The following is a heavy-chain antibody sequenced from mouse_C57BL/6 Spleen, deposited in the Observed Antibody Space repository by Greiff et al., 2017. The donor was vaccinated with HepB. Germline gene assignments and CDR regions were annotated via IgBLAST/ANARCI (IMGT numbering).Heavy chain of an antibody. CDR1: GFSLTSYG. CDR3: ASGMAQVLFAY. J-gene: IGHJ3*01. V-gene: IGHV2-6*01. Sequence: VQVVESGPGLVAPSQSLSITCTVSGFSLTSYGVDWVRQSPGKGLEWLGVIWGVGSTNYNSALKSRLSISKDNSKSQVFLKMNSLQTDDTAMYYCASGMAQVLFAYWGQGPLVTVSA. CDR2: IWGVGST. D-gene: IGHD3-2*02.